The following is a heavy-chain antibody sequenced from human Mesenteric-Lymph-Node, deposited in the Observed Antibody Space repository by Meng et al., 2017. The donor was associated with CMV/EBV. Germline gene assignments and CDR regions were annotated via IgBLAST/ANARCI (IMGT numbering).Heavy chain of an antibody. J-gene: IGHJ5*02. V-gene: IGHV3-21*01. CDR1: GFTFSSYS. CDR3: ARGGYYYDSSGRFDP. D-gene: IGHD3-22*01. CDR2: ISSSSSYI. Sequence: GGSLRLSCAASGFTFSSYSMNWVRQAPGKGLEWVSSISSSSSYIYYADSVKGRFTISRDDAKNSRYLQMNSLRAEDTAVYYCARGGYYYDSSGRFDPWGQGTLVTVSS.